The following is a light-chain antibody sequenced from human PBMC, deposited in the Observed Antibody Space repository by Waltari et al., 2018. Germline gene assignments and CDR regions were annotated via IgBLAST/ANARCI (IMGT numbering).Light chain of an antibody. J-gene: IGLJ2*01. CDR2: TNS. CDR3: QSYDSSLSGWV. Sequence: QSVLTQPPSVSGAPGQRVTISCTGTRSNIEAGYDVHWYQHVLGKAPKVVIYTNSIRPSGVPDRFSGSKSGTSASLAITGLQAEDEAEYYCQSYDSSLSGWVFGGGTTLTVL. V-gene: IGLV1-40*01. CDR1: RSNIEAGYD.